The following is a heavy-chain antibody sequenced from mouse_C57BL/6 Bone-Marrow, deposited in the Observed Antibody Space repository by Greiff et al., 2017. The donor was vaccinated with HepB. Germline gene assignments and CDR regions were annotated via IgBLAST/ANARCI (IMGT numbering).Heavy chain of an antibody. CDR3: ARVGNGYYDV. D-gene: IGHD2-1*01. V-gene: IGHV1-50*01. CDR2: IDPSDSYT. Sequence: QVQLQQPGAELVKPGASVKLSCKASGYTFTSYWMQWVKQRPGQGLEWIGEIDPSDSYTNYTPKFKGKATLTVDTSSSTAYMQLSSLTSEDSAVYYCARVGNGYYDVWGRGTAVMVSS. CDR1: GYTFTSYW. J-gene: IGHJ1*03.